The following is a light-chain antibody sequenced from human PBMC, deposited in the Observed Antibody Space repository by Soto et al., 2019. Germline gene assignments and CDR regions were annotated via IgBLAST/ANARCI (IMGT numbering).Light chain of an antibody. CDR1: QSVSSNY. V-gene: IGKV3-20*01. Sequence: IVLTQSPGTLSLSPGERATLSCGASQSVSSNYLACYQQKPGQAPRLLIYGASSRATGIPDKFSGSGSGTDFTLTISRLEPEDFAVYYCQQYGTSPRTFGQGTKVDIK. CDR2: GAS. CDR3: QQYGTSPRT. J-gene: IGKJ1*01.